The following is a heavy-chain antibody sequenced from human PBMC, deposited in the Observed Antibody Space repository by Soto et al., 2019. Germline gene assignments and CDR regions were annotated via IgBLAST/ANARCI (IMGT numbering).Heavy chain of an antibody. CDR2: IKGSHAGGTT. D-gene: IGHD1-26*01. CDR3: ATEGGYPGSNFNGAY. J-gene: IGHJ4*02. Sequence: EVQLVESGGGLVEPGGSIRLSCVASGFTFTKAYMTWVRQAPGKGLEWVGRIKGSHAGGTTDYATSVKGRFTISRYDSKNTLYLQMNSLKTEDTSVYYCATEGGYPGSNFNGAYWGQGTLVNVSS. CDR1: GFTFTKAY. V-gene: IGHV3-15*01.